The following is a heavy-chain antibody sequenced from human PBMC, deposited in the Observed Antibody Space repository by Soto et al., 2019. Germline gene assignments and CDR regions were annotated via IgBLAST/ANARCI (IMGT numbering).Heavy chain of an antibody. J-gene: IGHJ3*02. CDR1: GDSVSSYRAG. CDR3: ARAREAAADINAFDI. D-gene: IGHD6-25*01. CDR2: TYYRSKWYN. Sequence: TLSLTCAISGDSVSSYRAGWNWIRQSPSRGLEWLGKTYYRSKWYNDYAVSVMSRISINPDTSKNQFSLQLDSVTPEDTAIYYCARAREAAADINAFDIWGQGTVVTVSS. V-gene: IGHV6-1*01.